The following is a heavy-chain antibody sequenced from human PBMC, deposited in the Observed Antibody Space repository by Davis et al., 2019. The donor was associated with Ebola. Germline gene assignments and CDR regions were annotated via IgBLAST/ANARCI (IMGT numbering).Heavy chain of an antibody. CDR1: GFIFRNYV. CDR3: VKDSSNIWFDI. V-gene: IGHV3-23*01. D-gene: IGHD2/OR15-2a*01. Sequence: GESLKISCETSGFIFRNYVMSWVRQAPGKGLEWVSTFGTVGDTYYADSVKGRFAMSRDNSRDTLYLQMNSLRVEDSAIYYCVKDSSNIWFDIWGQGTLVTVS. J-gene: IGHJ3*02. CDR2: FGTVGDT.